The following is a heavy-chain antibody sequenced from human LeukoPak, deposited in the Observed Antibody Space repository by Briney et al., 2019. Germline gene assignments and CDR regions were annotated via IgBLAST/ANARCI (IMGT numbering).Heavy chain of an antibody. Sequence: GGSLRLSCVASGFTFSNYAMAWVRQAPGRGLEWVSAVSGSGGSTYYADSVKGRFTISRDNSKNTPYLQMNSLRADDTAIYYCAKSRARREESSGSIDCWGQGTLVTVSS. CDR1: GFTFSNYA. V-gene: IGHV3-23*01. CDR3: AKSRARREESSGSIDC. D-gene: IGHD3-22*01. J-gene: IGHJ4*02. CDR2: VSGSGGST.